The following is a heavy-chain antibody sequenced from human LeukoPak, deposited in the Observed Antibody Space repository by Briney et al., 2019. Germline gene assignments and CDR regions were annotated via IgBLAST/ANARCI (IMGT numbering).Heavy chain of an antibody. J-gene: IGHJ5*02. V-gene: IGHV3-15*01. CDR2: IKSDGATT. CDR1: GFAFSTYG. CDR3: FISLEP. D-gene: IGHD3-10*01. Sequence: PGGSLRLSCVASGFAFSTYGMHWVRQAPGKGLEWVGRIKSDGATTDYAAPVEGRFIISRDDSKNTLYLQMNSLKTEDTAVYYCFISLEPWGQGTLVTVSS.